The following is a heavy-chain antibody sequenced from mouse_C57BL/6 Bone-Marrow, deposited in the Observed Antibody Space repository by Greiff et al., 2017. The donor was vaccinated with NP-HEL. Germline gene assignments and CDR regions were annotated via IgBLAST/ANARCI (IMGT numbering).Heavy chain of an antibody. D-gene: IGHD2-2*01. CDR3: ARLTGGYGGFAY. V-gene: IGHV1-81*01. J-gene: IGHJ3*01. CDR2: IYHRSGNT. Sequence: QVQLQQSGAELARPGASVKLSCKASGYTFTSYGISWVKQRTGQGLEWIGEIYHRSGNTYYHGKFKGKATLTADKSSSTAYMELRSLASDDAAVYFCARLTGGYGGFAYWGQGTLVTVSA. CDR1: GYTFTSYG.